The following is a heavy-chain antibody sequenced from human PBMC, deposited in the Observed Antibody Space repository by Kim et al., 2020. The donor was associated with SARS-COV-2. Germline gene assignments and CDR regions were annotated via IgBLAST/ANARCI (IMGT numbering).Heavy chain of an antibody. CDR1: GFTFSSYA. V-gene: IGHV3-30*04. D-gene: IGHD3-3*01. J-gene: IGHJ4*02. Sequence: GGSLRLSCAASGFTFSSYAMHWVRQAPGKGLEWVAVISYDGSNKYYAGSVKCRFSISRDNSKNTLYLQMNSLRAEDTAVYYCARDPSTISYYFDYWGQGTLVTVSS. CDR3: ARDPSTISYYFDY. CDR2: ISYDGSNK.